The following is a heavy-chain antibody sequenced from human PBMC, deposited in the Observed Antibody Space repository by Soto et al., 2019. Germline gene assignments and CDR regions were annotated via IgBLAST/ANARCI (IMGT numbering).Heavy chain of an antibody. CDR2: INHSGTT. V-gene: IGHV4-34*01. J-gene: IGHJ5*02. D-gene: IGHD3-10*01. CDR3: ARGRRHYGAGRLDWFDP. Sequence: ASETLSLTCAVSGGSLSGYYWSWIRQPPGKGLEWIGEINHSGTTNFNPSLKSRVTISFDTSKNQFSLKLSSVTAADTAVYYCARGRRHYGAGRLDWFDPWGQGTLVTVSS. CDR1: GGSLSGYY.